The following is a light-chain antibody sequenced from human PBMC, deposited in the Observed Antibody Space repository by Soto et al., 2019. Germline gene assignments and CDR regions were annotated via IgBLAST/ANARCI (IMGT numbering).Light chain of an antibody. J-gene: IGKJ1*01. CDR2: DTS. Sequence: IVLTQSPATLSFSPGEEATLSCRASQSIAIYLAWYQQKSGQSPKLLIYDTSNRAPGIPDRFSGSASGTDFPLTISRLEPEDFAVYYCQQRDPWPWTFGPGT. CDR3: QQRDPWPWT. CDR1: QSIAIY. V-gene: IGKV3-11*01.